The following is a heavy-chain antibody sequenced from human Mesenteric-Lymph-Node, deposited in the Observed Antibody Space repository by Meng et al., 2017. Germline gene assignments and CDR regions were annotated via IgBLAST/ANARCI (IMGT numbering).Heavy chain of an antibody. CDR1: GFTFRSYV. J-gene: IGHJ3*01. Sequence: GGSLRLSCVGSGFTFRSYVMTWVRQAPRKGLEWVSAISGGDGDTYYADSVKGRFTISRDNSKNTVYLLMSSLRDEDTATYYCALKGSASYYDFWGQGTMVTVSS. V-gene: IGHV3-23*01. CDR2: ISGGDGDT. D-gene: IGHD1-26*01. CDR3: ALKGSASYYDF.